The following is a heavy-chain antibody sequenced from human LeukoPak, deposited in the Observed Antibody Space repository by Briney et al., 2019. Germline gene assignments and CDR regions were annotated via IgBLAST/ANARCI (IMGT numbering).Heavy chain of an antibody. D-gene: IGHD1-1*01. V-gene: IGHV1-18*01. CDR3: ARSGLLGGTTVYY. Sequence: ASVKVSCKASGYTFTSYGISWVRQAPGQGLEWMGWKTAVKGTTNYAHELERRVTITTDESTSTAYMELSSLRSEDTAVYYCARSGLLGGTTVYYWGGGTLVTVS. J-gene: IGHJ4*02. CDR1: GYTFTSYG. CDR2: KTAVKGTT.